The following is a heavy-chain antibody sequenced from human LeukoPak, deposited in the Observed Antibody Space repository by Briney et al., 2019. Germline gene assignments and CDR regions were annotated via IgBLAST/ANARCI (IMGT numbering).Heavy chain of an antibody. V-gene: IGHV4-39*01. J-gene: IGHJ4*02. CDR3: GRHLYAWGPYYFDF. Sequence: PSETLSLTCTVSGGSISSSSYYWGWIRQPPGKGLEWIGTIYYSGSTYYNPSLKSRVTISVDTSKNQFSLKMSSVTAADTATYYWGRHLYAWGPYYFDFWGQGTLVTVSS. CDR1: GGSISSSSYY. CDR2: IYYSGST. D-gene: IGHD3-16*01.